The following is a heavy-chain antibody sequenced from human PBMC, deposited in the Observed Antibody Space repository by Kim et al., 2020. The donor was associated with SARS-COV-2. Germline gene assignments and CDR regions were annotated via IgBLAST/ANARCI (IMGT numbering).Heavy chain of an antibody. CDR3: VRVRGTGTTRSQSRLYYMDV. V-gene: IGHV2-70*11. CDR2: IDWEDDK. CDR1: GFSLFSRGMC. D-gene: IGHD1-7*01. Sequence: SGPTLVNPTQTLTLTRTFSGFSLFSRGMCVTWIRRPPGKALEWLARIDWEDDKYYNASLRTRLTISKDSSRNQVVLSMTNMYPVDTATYYCVRVRGTGTTRSQSRLYYMDVWGKGTKVTVS. J-gene: IGHJ6*03.